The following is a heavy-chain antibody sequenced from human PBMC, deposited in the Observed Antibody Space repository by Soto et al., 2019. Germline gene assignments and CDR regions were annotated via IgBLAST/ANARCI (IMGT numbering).Heavy chain of an antibody. J-gene: IGHJ6*02. D-gene: IGHD2-21*02. CDR2: IRPRSDI. CDR1: GFTFNSYS. V-gene: IGHV3-21*01. CDR3: AREKTAWPLAYGLDV. Sequence: GGSLRLSCVASGFTFNSYSMNWVRQAPGKGLEWVSSIRPRSDIYYADSVKGRFTISRDNAKNSLSLEMDSLRAEDMGVYYCAREKTAWPLAYGLDVWGQGTTVTVSS.